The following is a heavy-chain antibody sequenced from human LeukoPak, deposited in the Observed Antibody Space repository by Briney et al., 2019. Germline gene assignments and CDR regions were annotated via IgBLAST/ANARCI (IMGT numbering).Heavy chain of an antibody. D-gene: IGHD1-26*01. V-gene: IGHV3-49*04. CDR1: GFTFGDYA. CDR2: IRSKAYGGTT. CDR3: TRDPPQRERASDY. J-gene: IGHJ4*02. Sequence: GGSLRLSCTASGFTFGDYAMSWVRQAPGKGLEWVGFIRSKAYGGTTEYAASVKGRFTISRDDSKSIAYLQMNSLKTEDTAVYYCTRDPPQRERASDYWGQGTLVTVSS.